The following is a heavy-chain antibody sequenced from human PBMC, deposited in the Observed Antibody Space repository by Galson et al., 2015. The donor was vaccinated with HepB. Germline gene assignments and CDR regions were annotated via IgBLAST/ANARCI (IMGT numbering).Heavy chain of an antibody. V-gene: IGHV3-15*01. CDR3: TTGRLLPGRLYYYYMDV. CDR1: GFTFSNAW. D-gene: IGHD2-15*01. CDR2: IKSKTDGGTT. J-gene: IGHJ6*03. Sequence: SLRLTCAASGFTFSNAWMSWVRQAPGKGLEWVGRIKSKTDGGTTDYAAPVKGRFTISRDDSKNTLYLQMNSLKTEDTAVYYCTTGRLLPGRLYYYYMDVWGKGTTVTVSS.